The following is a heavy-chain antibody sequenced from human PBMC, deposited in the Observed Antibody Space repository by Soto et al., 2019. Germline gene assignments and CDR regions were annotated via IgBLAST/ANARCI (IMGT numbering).Heavy chain of an antibody. CDR1: GFTFSSYW. J-gene: IGHJ3*02. CDR2: IKQDGSEK. V-gene: IGHV3-7*03. CDR3: ARARGIAAAGTRVDFAFDI. Sequence: GGSLRLSCAASGFTFSSYWMSWVRQAPGKGLEWVANIKQDGSEKYYVDSVKGRFTISRDSAKNSLYLQMNSLRAEDTDVYYCARARGIAAAGTRVDFAFDIWGQGTMVTVSS. D-gene: IGHD6-13*01.